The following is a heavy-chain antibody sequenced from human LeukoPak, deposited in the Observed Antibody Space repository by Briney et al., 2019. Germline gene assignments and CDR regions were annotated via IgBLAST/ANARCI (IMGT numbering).Heavy chain of an antibody. D-gene: IGHD6-13*01. J-gene: IGHJ5*02. Sequence: SGTLSLTCTVSGGSISSSSYYWGWIRQPPGKGLEWIGSIYYSGSTYYNPSLKSRVTISVDTSKNQFSLKLSSVTAADTAVYYCARHVGSSWSHWTGWFDPWGQGTLVTVSS. CDR2: IYYSGST. CDR3: ARHVGSSWSHWTGWFDP. CDR1: GGSISSSSYY. V-gene: IGHV4-39*01.